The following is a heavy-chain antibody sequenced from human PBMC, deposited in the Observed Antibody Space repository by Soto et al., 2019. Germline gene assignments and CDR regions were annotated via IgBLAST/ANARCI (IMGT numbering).Heavy chain of an antibody. Sequence: RASVKVSCKASGYTFTNYYMHWVRQAPGQGLEWMGIINPSGGSTTYAQKFQGRVTMTRDTSTSTVYMELSSLRSEDTAVYYCARGFSSGWPFGYWGQGTPVTVSS. D-gene: IGHD6-19*01. V-gene: IGHV1-46*01. CDR1: GYTFTNYY. CDR2: INPSGGST. J-gene: IGHJ4*02. CDR3: ARGFSSGWPFGY.